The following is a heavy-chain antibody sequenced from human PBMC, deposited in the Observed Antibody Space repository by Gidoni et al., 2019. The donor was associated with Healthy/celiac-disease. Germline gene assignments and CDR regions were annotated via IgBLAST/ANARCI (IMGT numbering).Heavy chain of an antibody. CDR1: GFPFSSYS. V-gene: IGHV3-21*01. D-gene: IGHD3-10*01. Sequence: EVQLVESGGCLVKPGGSLRLACAAAGFPFSSYSMNWVREAPGKGLEWVSSISSSSSYIYYADSVKGRFTISRDNAKNSLYLQMNSLRAEDTAVYYCANGSGSLSGWGQGTLVTVSS. J-gene: IGHJ4*02. CDR2: ISSSSSYI. CDR3: ANGSGSLSG.